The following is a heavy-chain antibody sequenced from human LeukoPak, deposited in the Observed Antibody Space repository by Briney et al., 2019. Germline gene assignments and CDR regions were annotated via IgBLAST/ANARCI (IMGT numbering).Heavy chain of an antibody. CDR1: GFSFSSYG. V-gene: IGHV3-23*01. CDR2: ITGSGGNT. CDR3: AVDWYDSSGYGTFDY. J-gene: IGHJ4*02. D-gene: IGHD3-22*01. Sequence: GGSLRLSCAASGFSFSSYGMSWVRQGPGKGLEWVSTITGSGGNTDYADSVKGRFTISRDNSKNTLYLQMHSLRAEDTAVYYCAVDWYDSSGYGTFDYWGQGALVTVSS.